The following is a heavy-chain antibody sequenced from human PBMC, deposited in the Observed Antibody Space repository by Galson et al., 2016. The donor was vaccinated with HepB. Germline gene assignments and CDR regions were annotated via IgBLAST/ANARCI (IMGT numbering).Heavy chain of an antibody. V-gene: IGHV3-23*01. D-gene: IGHD5-24*01. J-gene: IGHJ4*02. CDR1: GFTFSNYG. CDR3: ARAIATSY. Sequence: SLRLSCAASGFTFSNYGMSWVRQAPGKGLQWVSAMSDSAGSAYYADSVKGRFTISRDNSKNMVYLEMNSLRADDTAVYYCARAIATSYWGQGTLVTVSS. CDR2: MSDSAGSA.